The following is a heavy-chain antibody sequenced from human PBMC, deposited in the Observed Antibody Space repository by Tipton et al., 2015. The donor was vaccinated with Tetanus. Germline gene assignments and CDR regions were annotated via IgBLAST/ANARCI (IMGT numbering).Heavy chain of an antibody. CDR2: IYHTGST. Sequence: TLSLICTVSGDSIGTHFWTWIRQAPGKGLEWIAYIYHTGSTTYNPSLQSRVTISVDTSKNQFSLRLNSVTSADTAVYFCARYGRLPKTDPFDTWGQGTMVTVSS. CDR1: GDSIGTHF. V-gene: IGHV4-59*11. CDR3: ARYGRLPKTDPFDT. J-gene: IGHJ3*02. D-gene: IGHD1-26*01.